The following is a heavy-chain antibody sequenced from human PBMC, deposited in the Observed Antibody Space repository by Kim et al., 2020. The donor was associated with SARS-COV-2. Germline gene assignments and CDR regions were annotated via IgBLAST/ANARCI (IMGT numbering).Heavy chain of an antibody. J-gene: IGHJ6*02. D-gene: IGHD5-18*01. V-gene: IGHV3-53*01. CDR3: ARVEQLWLRVRYYYGMDV. Sequence: GGSLRLSCAASGFTVSSNYMSWVRQAPGKGLEWVSVIYSGGSTYYADSAKGRFTISRDNSKNTLYLQMNSLRAEDTAVYYCARVEQLWLRVRYYYGMDVWGQGTTVTVSS. CDR1: GFTVSSNY. CDR2: IYSGGST.